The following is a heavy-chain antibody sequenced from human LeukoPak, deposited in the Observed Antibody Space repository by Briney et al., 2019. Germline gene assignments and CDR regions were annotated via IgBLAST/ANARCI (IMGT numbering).Heavy chain of an antibody. J-gene: IGHJ3*02. Sequence: SETLSLTCTVSGGSISSYYWSWIRQPPGKGLEWIGYIYYSGSTNYNPSLKSRVTISVDTSKNQFSLKLSSVTAADTAVYYCARLRGSYGGDAFDIWGQGTMVTVSS. V-gene: IGHV4-59*08. CDR1: GGSISSYY. CDR3: ARLRGSYGGDAFDI. CDR2: IYYSGST. D-gene: IGHD1-26*01.